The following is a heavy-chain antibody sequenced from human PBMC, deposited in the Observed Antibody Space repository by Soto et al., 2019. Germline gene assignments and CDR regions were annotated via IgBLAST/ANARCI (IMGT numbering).Heavy chain of an antibody. CDR3: ARAFGSSSTLYYYYYGMDV. CDR1: GYTFTGYY. Sequence: QVQLVQSGAEVKKPGASVKVSCKASGYTFTGYYMHWVRQAPGQGLEWMGWINPNSGGTNYAQKFKGWVTMTRDTSISTAYMELSRMRSDDTAVYYCARAFGSSSTLYYYYYGMDVWGQGTTVTVSS. V-gene: IGHV1-2*04. J-gene: IGHJ6*02. D-gene: IGHD6-6*01. CDR2: INPNSGGT.